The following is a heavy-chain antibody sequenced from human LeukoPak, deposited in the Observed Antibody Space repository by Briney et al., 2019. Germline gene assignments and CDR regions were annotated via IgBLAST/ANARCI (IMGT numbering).Heavy chain of an antibody. J-gene: IGHJ4*02. CDR3: AKGPQYYCDSSGEVDY. V-gene: IGHV3-30*02. Sequence: GGSLRLSCAASGFTFSSYGMHWVRQAPGKGLESVAFISYDGSNKYYADSMKGRFTISRDNSKNTLYLQMNSLRAEDTAVYYCAKGPQYYCDSSGEVDYWGQGTLVTVSS. CDR1: GFTFSSYG. D-gene: IGHD3-22*01. CDR2: ISYDGSNK.